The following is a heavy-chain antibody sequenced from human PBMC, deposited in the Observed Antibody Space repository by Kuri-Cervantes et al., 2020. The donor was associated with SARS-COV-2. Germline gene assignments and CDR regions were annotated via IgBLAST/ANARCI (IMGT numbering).Heavy chain of an antibody. CDR3: ARLKGWGNYRDYFDS. J-gene: IGHJ4*02. CDR1: GFTFSSYG. D-gene: IGHD3-16*02. Sequence: GESLKISCAASGFTFSSYGMHWVRQAPGKGLEWVAVIWYDGSNKYYADSVKGRFTISRDNSKNTLYLQMNSLRAEDTAVYYCARLKGWGNYRDYFDSWGQGTLVTVSS. V-gene: IGHV3-33*01. CDR2: IWYDGSNK.